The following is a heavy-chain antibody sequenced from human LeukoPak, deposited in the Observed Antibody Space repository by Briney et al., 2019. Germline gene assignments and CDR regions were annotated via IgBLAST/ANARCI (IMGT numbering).Heavy chain of an antibody. CDR3: ARTDGWLQPLYYYYGMDV. D-gene: IGHD5-24*01. Sequence: SETLSLTCTVSGGSISRYYWSWIRQPPGKGLEWIGYIYYSGSTNYNPSLKSRVTISVDTSKNQFSLKLSSVTAADTAVYYCARTDGWLQPLYYYYGMDVWGQGTTVTVSS. J-gene: IGHJ6*02. V-gene: IGHV4-59*01. CDR1: GGSISRYY. CDR2: IYYSGST.